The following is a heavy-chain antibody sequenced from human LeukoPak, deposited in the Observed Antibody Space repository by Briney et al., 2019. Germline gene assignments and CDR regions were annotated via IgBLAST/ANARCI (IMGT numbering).Heavy chain of an antibody. V-gene: IGHV4-39*07. D-gene: IGHD3-9*01. CDR1: GGSISSSSYY. CDR2: IYYSGST. J-gene: IGHJ4*02. Sequence: PSETLSLTCTVSGGSISSSSYYWGWIRQPPGKGLEWIGSIYYSGSTYYNPSLKSRVTISVDTSKNQFSLKLSSVTAADTAVYYCARANYDILTGYYASPFDYWGQGTLVTVSS. CDR3: ARANYDILTGYYASPFDY.